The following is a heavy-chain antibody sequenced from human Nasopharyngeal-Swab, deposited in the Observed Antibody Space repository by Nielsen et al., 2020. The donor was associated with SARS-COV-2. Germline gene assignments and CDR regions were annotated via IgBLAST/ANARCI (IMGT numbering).Heavy chain of an antibody. V-gene: IGHV4-4*03. J-gene: IGHJ6*03. Sequence: RGSLRLSCAVSGASISRDNWWSWVRQPPGKGLEWIGEIYHSGGTNYNPSLKSRVTISVDRSENQFSLKLTSLTAADTAIYYCARNAYYCIDVWGKGTTVTVS. CDR1: GASISRDNW. CDR2: IYHSGGT. CDR3: ARNAYYCIDV.